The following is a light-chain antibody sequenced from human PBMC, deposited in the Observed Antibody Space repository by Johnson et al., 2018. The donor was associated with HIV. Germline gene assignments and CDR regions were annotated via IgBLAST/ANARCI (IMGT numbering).Light chain of an antibody. CDR3: GTWDSSLSVNYV. Sequence: QSVLTQAPSVSAAPGQKVTISCSGSSSNIGNNYVSWYQQLPGTAPKLIIYENNKRPSGIPDRFSGSKSGTSATLGITGLPTGDEADYYCGTWDSSLSVNYVFGTGTKVTVL. CDR1: SSNIGNNY. J-gene: IGLJ1*01. V-gene: IGLV1-51*02. CDR2: ENN.